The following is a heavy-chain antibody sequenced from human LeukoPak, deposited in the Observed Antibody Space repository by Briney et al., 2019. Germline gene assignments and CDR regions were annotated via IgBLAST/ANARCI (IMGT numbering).Heavy chain of an antibody. J-gene: IGHJ4*02. CDR2: INHSGST. D-gene: IGHD3-3*01. CDR1: GGSFSVYY. CDR3: ARVTWGRFLEWLPRVYYFDY. Sequence: PSETLSLTHAVYGGSFSVYYWSWTRQPPGKGLEWIGEINHSGSTNYNPSLKSRVPISVETSKNQFSLKLSSVTAAETAVYYCARVTWGRFLEWLPRVYYFDYWGQGTVVTVSS. V-gene: IGHV4-34*01.